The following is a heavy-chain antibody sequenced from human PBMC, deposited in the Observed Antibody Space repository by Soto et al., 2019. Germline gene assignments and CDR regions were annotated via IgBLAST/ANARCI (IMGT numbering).Heavy chain of an antibody. J-gene: IGHJ4*02. CDR3: AKAQSWRSSLPQGPLDY. V-gene: IGHV3-9*01. CDR2: ISWNSGSI. CDR1: GFTFDDYA. Sequence: GGSLRLSCAASGFTFDDYAMHWVRQAPGKGLEWVSGISWNSGSIGYADSVKGRFTISRDNAKNSLYLQMNSLRAEDTALYYCAKAQSWRSSLPQGPLDYWGQGTLVTVSS.